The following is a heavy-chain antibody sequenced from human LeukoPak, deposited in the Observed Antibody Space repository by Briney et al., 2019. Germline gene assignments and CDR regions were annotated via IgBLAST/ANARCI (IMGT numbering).Heavy chain of an antibody. J-gene: IGHJ5*02. CDR2: INHSGST. D-gene: IGHD1-1*01. CDR1: GGSFSGYY. V-gene: IGHV4-34*01. Sequence: PSETLSLTCAAYGGSFSGYYWSWIRQPPGKGLEWIGEINHSGSTNYNPSLKSRVTISVDTSKNQFSLRLTSVTAADTAVYYCATTTGGPYNWFDPWGQGTLVTVSS. CDR3: ATTTGGPYNWFDP.